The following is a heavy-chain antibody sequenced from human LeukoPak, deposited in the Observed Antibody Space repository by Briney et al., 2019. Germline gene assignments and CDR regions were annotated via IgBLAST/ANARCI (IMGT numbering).Heavy chain of an antibody. CDR3: AKTMGAIDHDY. Sequence: GGSLRLSCTGSGFTFSSYAMSWVRQAPGKGLEWVSAISGSGGTTYYADSVKGRFTISRDNSKNTLYLQMNSLRAEDTAVYFCAKTMGAIDHDYWGQGTLVTVSS. CDR2: ISGSGGTT. J-gene: IGHJ4*02. D-gene: IGHD1-26*01. V-gene: IGHV3-23*01. CDR1: GFTFSSYA.